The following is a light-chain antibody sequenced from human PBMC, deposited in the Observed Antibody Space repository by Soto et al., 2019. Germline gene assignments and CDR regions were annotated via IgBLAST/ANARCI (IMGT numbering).Light chain of an antibody. J-gene: IGLJ3*02. V-gene: IGLV1-44*01. CDR2: SSN. CDR1: SSNIGSNS. Sequence: QSVLTQPPSASGTPGQRVTISCSGSSSNIGSNSVNWYQQLPGTAPKLLMYSSNQRPSGVPDRFSGSKSGTSASLAISGLQSEDEADYCCAAWDGSLYGVVFGGGTKLSVL. CDR3: AAWDGSLYGVV.